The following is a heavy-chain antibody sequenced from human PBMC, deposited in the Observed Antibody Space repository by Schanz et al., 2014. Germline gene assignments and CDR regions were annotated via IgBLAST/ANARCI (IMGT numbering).Heavy chain of an antibody. CDR2: IGYDGSEK. Sequence: QVQLVESGGGVVQPGRSLRLSCATSGLNFDYYGMNWVRQAPGKGLEWVANIGYDGSEKYYVDSVKCLFTISRDNSKDTLYLQMRGLTPEDTAEYYCARGPIPIQGAPMDFWGQGTLVTVSS. V-gene: IGHV3-33*01. D-gene: IGHD3-10*01. J-gene: IGHJ4*02. CDR3: ARGPIPIQGAPMDF. CDR1: GLNFDYYG.